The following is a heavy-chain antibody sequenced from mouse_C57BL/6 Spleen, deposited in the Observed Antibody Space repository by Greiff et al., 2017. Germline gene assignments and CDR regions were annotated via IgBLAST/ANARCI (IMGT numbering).Heavy chain of an antibody. Sequence: VHLVESGAELARPGASVKLSCKASGYTFTSYGISWVKQRTGPGLEWIGEIDPRSGNTYYNEQFKGKAKLTADKSSSTAYMELLSLTSEDSAVYFCASLYYGSSHYFDYWGQGTTLTVSS. CDR1: GYTFTSYG. CDR3: ASLYYGSSHYFDY. J-gene: IGHJ2*01. V-gene: IGHV1-81*01. CDR2: IDPRSGNT. D-gene: IGHD1-1*01.